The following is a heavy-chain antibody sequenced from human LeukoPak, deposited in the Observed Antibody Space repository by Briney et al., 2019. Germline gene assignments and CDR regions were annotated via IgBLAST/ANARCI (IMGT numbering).Heavy chain of an antibody. Sequence: KPSKTLSLTCTVSGGSITSSNYFWGWIRQPPGKGLEWIGSIYYSGSTYYNPSLKSRVTISVDTSKNQFSLKLSSVTAADTAVYYCARERITMVRGVKDYYYMDVWGKGTTVTVSS. CDR1: GGSITSSNYF. J-gene: IGHJ6*03. D-gene: IGHD3-10*01. CDR3: ARERITMVRGVKDYYYMDV. CDR2: IYYSGST. V-gene: IGHV4-39*02.